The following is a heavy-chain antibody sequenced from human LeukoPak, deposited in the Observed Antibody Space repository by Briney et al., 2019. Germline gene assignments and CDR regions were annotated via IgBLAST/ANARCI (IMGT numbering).Heavy chain of an antibody. Sequence: PGGPLRLSCAASGFTFSSYWMSWVRQAPGKGLEWVANIKQDGSEKYYVDSVKGRFTISRDNAKNSLYLQMNSLRAEDTAVYYCAREAAAGTFDPWGQGTLVTVSS. CDR1: GFTFSSYW. V-gene: IGHV3-7*01. CDR3: AREAAAGTFDP. CDR2: IKQDGSEK. J-gene: IGHJ5*02. D-gene: IGHD6-13*01.